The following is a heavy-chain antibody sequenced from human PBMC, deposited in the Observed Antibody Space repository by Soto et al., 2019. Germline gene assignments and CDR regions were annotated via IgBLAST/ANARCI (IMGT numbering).Heavy chain of an antibody. Sequence: GGSLRLSCAASGFTVSSNYMSWVRQAPGKGLEWVSVIYSGGSTYYADSVKGRFTISRDNSKNTLYLQMNSLRAEDTAVYYCARGPRYSYGSLDYWGQGTLVTVSS. CDR3: ARGPRYSYGSLDY. CDR1: GFTVSSNY. J-gene: IGHJ4*02. D-gene: IGHD5-18*01. V-gene: IGHV3-53*01. CDR2: IYSGGST.